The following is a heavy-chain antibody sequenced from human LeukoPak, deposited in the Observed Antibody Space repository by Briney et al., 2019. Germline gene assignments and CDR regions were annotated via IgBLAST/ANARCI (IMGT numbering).Heavy chain of an antibody. D-gene: IGHD5-12*01. V-gene: IGHV5-51*01. CDR1: GYSFTTHW. J-gene: IGHJ6*03. CDR3: ARHKEGGYDCDDGRHYYFYIDV. Sequence: GESLKISCQASGYSFTTHWIGWVRQMPGKGLEWMGVIHPRDYDARYSPSFTGQVTISADRSIGTAYLLLSSLKASDTAVYFCARHKEGGYDCDDGRHYYFYIDVWGRGTSVTVSS. CDR2: IHPRDYDA.